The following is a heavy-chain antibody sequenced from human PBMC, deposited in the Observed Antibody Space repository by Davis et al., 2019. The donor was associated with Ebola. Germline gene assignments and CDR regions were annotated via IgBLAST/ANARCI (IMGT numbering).Heavy chain of an antibody. D-gene: IGHD2-15*01. V-gene: IGHV3-66*04. Sequence: GGSLRLSCAASGSTVSSNYMSWVRQPPGKGLGWVSVTYSAGSTNYADSLKGRFTISRDNSKNTLYLQMNSLRAGDTAVYNCAKRGPRHSCTHEVCLEDYWGQGTLVTVSS. CDR3: AKRGPRHSCTHEVCLEDY. J-gene: IGHJ4*02. CDR1: GSTVSSNY. CDR2: TYSAGST.